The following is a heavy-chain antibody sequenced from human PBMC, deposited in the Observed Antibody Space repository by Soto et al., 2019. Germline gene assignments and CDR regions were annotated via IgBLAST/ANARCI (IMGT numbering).Heavy chain of an antibody. D-gene: IGHD2-15*01. Sequence: GGALRPSCAASGFTFSSYGMDWVRQAPGKGLGGGEVIWYDGRNTYYADSLEGGLSISRDNTQNSLYLQMNSLSVEDTAVYYRARRRDPERDCSVSSCYSPRDAFDIWGQGSMVTVSS. J-gene: IGHJ3*02. CDR1: GFTFSSYG. V-gene: IGHV3-33*03. CDR3: ARRRDPERDCSVSSCYSPRDAFDI. CDR2: IWYDGRNT.